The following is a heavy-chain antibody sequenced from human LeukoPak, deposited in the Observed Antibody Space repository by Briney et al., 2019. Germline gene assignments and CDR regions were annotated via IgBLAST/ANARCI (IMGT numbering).Heavy chain of an antibody. D-gene: IGHD4-17*01. J-gene: IGHJ4*02. V-gene: IGHV4-34*01. CDR1: GGSFSDYY. CDR3: ARGNYGDSGANREFDY. Sequence: SETLSLTCAVYGGSFSDYYWSWIRQPPGKGLEWIGEINHSGNTNYNPSLKSRVTISVDTSRNQFSLKLSSVTAADTAVFYCARGNYGDSGANREFDYWGQGTLVTVSS. CDR2: INHSGNT.